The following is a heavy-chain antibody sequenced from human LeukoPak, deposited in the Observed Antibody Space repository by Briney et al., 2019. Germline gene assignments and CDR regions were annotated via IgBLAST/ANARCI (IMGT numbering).Heavy chain of an antibody. CDR3: ARLGAGPTYYDFWSGYSSFYFDY. D-gene: IGHD3-3*01. J-gene: IGHJ4*02. V-gene: IGHV4-39*01. CDR2: IHHSGNT. CDR1: GVSTSSSNFY. Sequence: SETLSLTCTVSGVSTSSSNFYWGWIRQPPGMGLEWIGGIHHSGNTYYNPSLKSRVTISIDTSKNQFSLKLSSVTAADTAVYYCARLGAGPTYYDFWSGYSSFYFDYWGQGTLVTVSS.